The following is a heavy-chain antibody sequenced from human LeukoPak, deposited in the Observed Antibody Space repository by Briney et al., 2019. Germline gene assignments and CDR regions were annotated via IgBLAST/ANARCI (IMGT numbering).Heavy chain of an antibody. D-gene: IGHD3-10*01. CDR2: IRSDGSDT. CDR3: AKDQTRNYYGSGSYDY. J-gene: IGHJ4*02. CDR1: GFTFSDTW. V-gene: IGHV3-74*01. Sequence: GGSLRLSCAASGFTFSDTWMHWVRQAPGKGLVWVSRIRSDGSDTRYAESVKGRFTISRDNAKNTLYLQMNSLRAEDTAVYYCAKDQTRNYYGSGSYDYWGQGTLVTVSS.